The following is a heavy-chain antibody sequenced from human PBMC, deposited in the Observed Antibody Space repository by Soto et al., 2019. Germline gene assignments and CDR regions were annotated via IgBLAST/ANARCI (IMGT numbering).Heavy chain of an antibody. CDR2: IWFDGSNK. J-gene: IGHJ4*02. V-gene: IGHV3-33*01. CDR3: ARHWESYMDY. D-gene: IGHD3-16*01. CDR1: GFTFSSYG. Sequence: QVQLVESGGGVVQPGRSLRLSCAASGFTFSSYGMQWVRQAPGKGLEWVAVIWFDGSNKYYAYSVKGRFTISRDNSNNTLYSQMNSLRAEDTAVYYCARHWESYMDYWGQGTLVTVSS.